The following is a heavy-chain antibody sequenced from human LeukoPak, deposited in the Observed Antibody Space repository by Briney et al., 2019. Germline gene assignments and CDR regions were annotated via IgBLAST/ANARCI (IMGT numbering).Heavy chain of an antibody. D-gene: IGHD6-13*01. CDR1: GGSISSGGYY. CDR3: ARGPPGRQQLVMDY. Sequence: PSQTLSLTCTVSGGSISSGGYYWSWIRQPPGKGLEWIGYIYHSGSTNYNPSLKSRVTISVDTSKNQFSLKLSSVTAADTAVYYCARGPPGRQQLVMDYWGQGTLVTVSS. V-gene: IGHV4-30-2*01. J-gene: IGHJ4*02. CDR2: IYHSGST.